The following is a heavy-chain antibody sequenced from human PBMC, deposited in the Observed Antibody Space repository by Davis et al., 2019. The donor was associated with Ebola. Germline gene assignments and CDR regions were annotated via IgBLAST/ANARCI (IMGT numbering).Heavy chain of an antibody. Sequence: PSETLSLTCSVSGVSVGQYYWSWVRQPPGKGLEWIACIYKTGATSYNPPLKSRALISLDVSKNEVSLRLTSVTAADTAFYYCARGPFYSDKSGLTVWGQGTLVTVSS. CDR2: IYKTGAT. CDR3: ARGPFYSDKSGLTV. V-gene: IGHV4-59*02. D-gene: IGHD3-22*01. CDR1: GVSVGQYY. J-gene: IGHJ4*02.